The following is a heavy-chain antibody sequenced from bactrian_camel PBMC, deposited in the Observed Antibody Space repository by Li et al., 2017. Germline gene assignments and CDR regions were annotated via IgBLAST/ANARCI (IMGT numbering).Heavy chain of an antibody. Sequence: VQLVESGGGVVQPGESLNLSCAASGFVFNTYGMKWSRQAPGKELEWVATIDARGSTTYYPPRLEGRFTISEDNAKNTVYLQMNSLKPEDTAVYYCAARSVGWCPLFEHWLGKRAYTPGGCFANWGQGTQVTVS. D-gene: IGHD1*01. CDR2: IDARGSTT. J-gene: IGHJ4*01. CDR1: GFVFNTYG. V-gene: IGHV3S40*01. CDR3: AARSVGWCPLFEHWLGKRAYTPGGCFAN.